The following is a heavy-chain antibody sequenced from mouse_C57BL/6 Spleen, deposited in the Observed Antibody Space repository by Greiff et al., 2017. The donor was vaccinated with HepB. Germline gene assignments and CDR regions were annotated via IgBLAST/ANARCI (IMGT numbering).Heavy chain of an antibody. CDR1: GYTYTSYW. J-gene: IGHJ3*01. D-gene: IGHD1-1*01. CDR2: IYPSDSET. Sequence: QVQLQQPGAELVRPGSSVKLSCKASGYTYTSYWMDWVKQRPGQGLEWIGNIYPSDSETHYNQKFKDKATLTVDKSSSTAYMQLSSLTSEDSAVYYCARRGSNPFAYWSQGTLVTVSA. V-gene: IGHV1-61*01. CDR3: ARRGSNPFAY.